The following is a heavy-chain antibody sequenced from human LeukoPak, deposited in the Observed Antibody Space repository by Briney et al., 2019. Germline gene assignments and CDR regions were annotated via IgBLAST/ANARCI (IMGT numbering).Heavy chain of an antibody. CDR2: INWNAEYI. J-gene: IGHJ4*02. CDR1: GYSFDDNA. CDR3: ARDRMGATGNFDY. Sequence: PGGSLRLSCAASGYSFDDNALSWVRQAPGKGLEWVSTINWNAEYITYADSVRGRFTISRDHAKNSVYLQMDSLRVEDMALYYCARDRMGATGNFDYWGQGTLVTVSS. V-gene: IGHV3-20*04. D-gene: IGHD1-26*01.